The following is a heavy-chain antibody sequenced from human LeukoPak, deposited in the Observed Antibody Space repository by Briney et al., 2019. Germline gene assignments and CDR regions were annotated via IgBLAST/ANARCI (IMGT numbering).Heavy chain of an antibody. CDR3: ARASELWFGELLYLVD. D-gene: IGHD3-10*01. CDR1: GGSINSY. J-gene: IGHJ4*02. V-gene: IGHV4-4*07. Sequence: SETLSLTCTVSGGSINSYWSWIRQPAGKGLEWIGRISGSGTITYNPALQSRLSISIDTSKNQFSLKLSSVTAADTAVYYCARASELWFGELLYLVDWGQGTLVTVSS. CDR2: ISGSGTI.